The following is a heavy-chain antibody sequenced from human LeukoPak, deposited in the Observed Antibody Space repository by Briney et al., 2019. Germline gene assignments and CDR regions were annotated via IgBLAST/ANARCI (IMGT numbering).Heavy chain of an antibody. CDR2: IYYSGST. D-gene: IGHD4-17*01. CDR3: ARHPTVTTRYYFDY. CDR1: VGSISSYY. J-gene: IGHJ4*02. V-gene: IGHV4-59*08. Sequence: SETLLLTCTVSVGSISSYYWSWIRQLPGKGLEWIGYIYYSGSTNYNFSLKSRVTISVDTSKNQFSLKLSSVTAADTAVYYCARHPTVTTRYYFDYWGQGTLVTVSS.